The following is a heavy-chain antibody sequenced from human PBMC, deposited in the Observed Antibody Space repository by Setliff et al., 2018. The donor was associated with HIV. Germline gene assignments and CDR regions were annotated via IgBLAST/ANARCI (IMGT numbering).Heavy chain of an antibody. V-gene: IGHV1-2*06. CDR2: INPNSGDT. CDR1: GYTFTGFY. J-gene: IGHJ6*02. D-gene: IGHD1-7*01. Sequence: GASVKVSCKASGYTFTGFYMHWVRQAPGQGLEWMGRINPNSGDTNYAQKFQGRVTMTRDTSISTAYMELSRLRSDDTAVYYCARDLSHRTTGYYYGMDVWGQGTTVTVSS. CDR3: ARDLSHRTTGYYYGMDV.